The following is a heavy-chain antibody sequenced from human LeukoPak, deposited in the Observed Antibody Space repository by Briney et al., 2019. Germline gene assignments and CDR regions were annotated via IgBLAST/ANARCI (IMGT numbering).Heavy chain of an antibody. CDR2: ISGSGPYT. CDR3: AKDKGNNCKFFDY. J-gene: IGHJ4*02. Sequence: GGSLRLSCAASGFTFSSYAMSWVRQAPGKGLEWVSAISGSGPYTFYTDSVKGRFTISRDNSKNTLYLQMNSLRAEDTAIYYRAKDKGNNCKFFDYWGQGILVTV. CDR1: GFTFSSYA. V-gene: IGHV3-23*01. D-gene: IGHD1-1*01.